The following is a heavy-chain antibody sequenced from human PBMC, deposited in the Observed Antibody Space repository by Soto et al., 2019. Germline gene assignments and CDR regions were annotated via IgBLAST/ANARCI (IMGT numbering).Heavy chain of an antibody. CDR3: WRHDKTALPPLDA. V-gene: IGHV1-69*06. D-gene: IGHD1-1*01. J-gene: IGHJ5*02. Sequence: QVHLVQSGAEVKSPGSAVKVSCKVSGAGDTFSNYGLNWMRQAPGQGLEWMGGTIPAFGTANYAQKFQGRVTMTAYTSTTTAYMELSSLRSDDTAVYYCWRHDKTALPPLDAWGQGTLVSVSS. CDR1: GAGDTFSNYG. CDR2: TIPAFGTA.